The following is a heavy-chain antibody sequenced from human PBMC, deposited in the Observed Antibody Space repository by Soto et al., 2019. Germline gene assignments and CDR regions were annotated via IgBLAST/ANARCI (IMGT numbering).Heavy chain of an antibody. CDR2: IYHSGST. D-gene: IGHD3-10*01. CDR1: GDSITSDKW. V-gene: IGHV4-4*02. CDR3: ARVWGGAFDI. J-gene: IGHJ3*02. Sequence: PSETLSLTCAVSGDSITSDKWWSWIRQPPGKGLQWIGEIYHSGSTKYNPSLKSRVIISVDKSKNQFSLKLSSVTDADTAVYYCARVWGGAFDIWGQGTMVTVSS.